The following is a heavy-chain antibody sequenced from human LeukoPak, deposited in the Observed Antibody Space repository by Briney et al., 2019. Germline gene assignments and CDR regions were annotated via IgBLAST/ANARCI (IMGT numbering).Heavy chain of an antibody. J-gene: IGHJ4*02. CDR3: ARDYYEFWSGYLGY. CDR2: IYTSGTT. D-gene: IGHD3-3*01. CDR1: GGSMSSYY. Sequence: SETLSLICTVSGGSMSSYYWSWIRQPAGKGLEWIGRIYTSGTTNYNASLKSRVTMSVDTSKNQFSLKLNSVTAADTAVYYCARDYYEFWSGYLGYWGQGTLVTVSS. V-gene: IGHV4-4*07.